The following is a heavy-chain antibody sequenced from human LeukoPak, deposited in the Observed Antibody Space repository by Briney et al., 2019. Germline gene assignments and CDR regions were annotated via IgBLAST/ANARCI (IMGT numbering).Heavy chain of an antibody. V-gene: IGHV3-48*02. Sequence: GGFLRLSCAASGFTFSSYSMNWVRQAPGKGLEWVSYISSSSSTIYYADSVKGRFTISRDNAKNSLYLQMNSLRDEDTAVYYCARDHHYGSGSYKVDYWGQGTLVTVSS. J-gene: IGHJ4*02. CDR2: ISSSSSTI. CDR1: GFTFSSYS. CDR3: ARDHHYGSGSYKVDY. D-gene: IGHD3-10*01.